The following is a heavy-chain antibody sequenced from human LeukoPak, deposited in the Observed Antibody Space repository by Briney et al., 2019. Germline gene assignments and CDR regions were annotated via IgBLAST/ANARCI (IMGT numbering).Heavy chain of an antibody. V-gene: IGHV4-34*01. Sequence: SETLSLTCAVYGGSFNIYYWSWIRQPPGKGLEWIGEINGSGNTNFNPSLKSRVTISIDTSKNQFSLKLRSVTAADTAVYYCASRTSPAYSAVGVGYYFDDWGQGTLVTVSS. CDR1: GGSFNIYY. D-gene: IGHD1-26*01. CDR2: INGSGNT. J-gene: IGHJ4*02. CDR3: ASRTSPAYSAVGVGYYFDD.